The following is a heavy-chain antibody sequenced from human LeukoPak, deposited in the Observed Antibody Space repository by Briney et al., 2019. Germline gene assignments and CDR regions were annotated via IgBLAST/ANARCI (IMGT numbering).Heavy chain of an antibody. Sequence: SVKVSCKASGGTFSSYAISWVRQAPGQGLEWMGRIIPILGIANYAQKIQGRVTITADKSTSTAYMELSSLRSEDTAVYYCARVGRITMVRGVIMNNDAFDIWGQGTMVTVSS. CDR3: ARVGRITMVRGVIMNNDAFDI. CDR1: GGTFSSYA. V-gene: IGHV1-69*04. CDR2: IIPILGIA. J-gene: IGHJ3*02. D-gene: IGHD3-10*01.